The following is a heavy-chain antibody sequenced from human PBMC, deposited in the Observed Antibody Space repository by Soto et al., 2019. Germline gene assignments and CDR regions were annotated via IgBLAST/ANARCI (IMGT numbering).Heavy chain of an antibody. J-gene: IGHJ6*02. D-gene: IGHD3-3*01. V-gene: IGHV4-59*01. CDR3: ARAAPLRFLEWPDKRYYYYGMDV. CDR2: IYYSGST. Sequence: SETLSLTCTVSGGSISSYYWSWIRQPPGKGLEWIGYIYYSGSTNYNPSLKSRVTISVDTSKNQFSLKLSSVTAADTAVYYCARAAPLRFLEWPDKRYYYYGMDVWGQGTTVTVSS. CDR1: GGSISSYY.